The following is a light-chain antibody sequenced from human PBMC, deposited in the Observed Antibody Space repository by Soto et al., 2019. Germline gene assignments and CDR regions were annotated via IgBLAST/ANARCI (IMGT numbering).Light chain of an antibody. V-gene: IGKV1-5*03. J-gene: IGKJ2*01. CDR1: QSITNC. Sequence: DIQMTQSPSTLSASVGDRVTITCRASQSITNCLAWYQQKPGKAPKLMIFDASSLRSGVPSRFGGSGSGTEFTLTISSLQPEDFATYYCQQHNPYSPYTFRQGTKLEIK. CDR2: DAS. CDR3: QQHNPYSPYT.